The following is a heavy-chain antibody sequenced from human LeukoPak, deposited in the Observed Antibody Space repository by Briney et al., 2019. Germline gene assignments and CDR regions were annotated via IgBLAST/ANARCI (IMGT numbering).Heavy chain of an antibody. J-gene: IGHJ5*02. V-gene: IGHV4-59*01. CDR3: ARHFSSSVYDFWSGPPEPALNT. CDR2: ISYSGGT. D-gene: IGHD3-3*01. Sequence: SETLSLTCTVSGGSISGYFWTWMRQPPGKGLEWIGYISYSGGTNYNPSLESRVVMSLDTSKNQFSLKLSSVTAADTAVYYCARHFSSSVYDFWSGPPEPALNTWGQGTLVTVSS. CDR1: GGSISGYF.